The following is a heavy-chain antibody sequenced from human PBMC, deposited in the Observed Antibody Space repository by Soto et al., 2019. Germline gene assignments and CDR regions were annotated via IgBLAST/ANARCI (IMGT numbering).Heavy chain of an antibody. CDR1: GFTFSSYG. CDR3: ASGWMIVGALDY. V-gene: IGHV3-33*01. D-gene: IGHD1-26*01. Sequence: GGSLRLSCAASGFTFSSYGMHWVRQAPGKGLEWVAVIWYDGSNKYYADSVKGRFTISRDNSKNTQYLQMNSLRAEDTAVYYCASGWMIVGALDYWGQGTLVTVSS. J-gene: IGHJ4*02. CDR2: IWYDGSNK.